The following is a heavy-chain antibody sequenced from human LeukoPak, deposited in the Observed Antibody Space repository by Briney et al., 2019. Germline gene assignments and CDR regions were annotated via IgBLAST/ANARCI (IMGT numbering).Heavy chain of an antibody. J-gene: IGHJ4*02. CDR3: ASARLYSSSWYCYFDY. D-gene: IGHD6-13*01. CDR2: ISSGGTTT. V-gene: IGHV3-48*03. CDR1: GMSFSSYE. Sequence: GGSLRLSCAASGMSFSSYEMNWVRQAPGKGLEWVSYISSGGTTTYYADSVKGRFTISRDNAKNSLYLQMNNLGAEDTAVYYCASARLYSSSWYCYFDYWGRGTLVTVSS.